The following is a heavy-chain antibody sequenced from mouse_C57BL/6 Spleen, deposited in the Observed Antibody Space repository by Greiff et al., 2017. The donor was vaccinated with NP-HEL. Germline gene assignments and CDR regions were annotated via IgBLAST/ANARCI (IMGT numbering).Heavy chain of an antibody. D-gene: IGHD1-1*01. V-gene: IGHV1-82*01. CDR1: GYAFSSSW. J-gene: IGHJ4*01. Sequence: VQLQQSGPELVKPGASVKISCKASGYAFSSSWMNWVKQRPGKGLEWIGRIYPGDGDTNYNGKFKGKATLTADKSSSTAYMQLSSLTSEDSAVYFCARWSSYYYVYYSMDYWGQGTSVTVSS. CDR2: IYPGDGDT. CDR3: ARWSSYYYVYYSMDY.